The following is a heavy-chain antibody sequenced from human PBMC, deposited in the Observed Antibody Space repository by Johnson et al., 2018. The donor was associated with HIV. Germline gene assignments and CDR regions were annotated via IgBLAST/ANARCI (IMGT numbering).Heavy chain of an antibody. CDR1: GFTVSSNY. CDR2: IYSGGST. D-gene: IGHD1-7*01. CDR3: ARDGAWNYEGAFDI. Sequence: EVQLVESGGGLIQPGGSLRLSCAASGFTVSSNYMSWVRQAPGKGLEWVSVIYSGGSTYYAASVKGRFTISRDNSKNTLYLQMNSLRAEDTAVYSCARDGAWNYEGAFDIWGQGTMVTVSS. V-gene: IGHV3-53*01. J-gene: IGHJ3*02.